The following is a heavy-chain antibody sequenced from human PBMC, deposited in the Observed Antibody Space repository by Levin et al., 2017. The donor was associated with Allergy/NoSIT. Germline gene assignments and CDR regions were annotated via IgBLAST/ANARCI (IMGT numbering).Heavy chain of an antibody. CDR2: ISYGGIG. Sequence: SETLSLTCTVSGGSVSSGNYYWSWIRQPPGKGLEWIGFISYGGIGNYNPSLKSRATMSVDPSKNQFSLKLSSVTAADTALYYCAREGDSSGLWLFDYWGQGTPVTVSS. V-gene: IGHV4-61*01. CDR1: GGSVSSGNYY. D-gene: IGHD3-22*01. J-gene: IGHJ4*02. CDR3: AREGDSSGLWLFDY.